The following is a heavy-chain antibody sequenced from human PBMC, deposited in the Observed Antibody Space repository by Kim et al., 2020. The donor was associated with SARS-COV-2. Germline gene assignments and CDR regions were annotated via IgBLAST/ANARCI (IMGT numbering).Heavy chain of an antibody. CDR3: ARLGSALDY. CDR2: IYGSAIT. J-gene: IGHJ4*02. Sequence: SETLSLTCTVSGGSVNTADYYWTWIRQPPGKGLEWIGYIYGSAITNYTSSLKSRVTISVDTSKDQFSLKLSSVTAEATAVYYCARLGSALDYWGQGSQVT. D-gene: IGHD1-26*01. V-gene: IGHV4-61*08. CDR1: GGSVNTADYY.